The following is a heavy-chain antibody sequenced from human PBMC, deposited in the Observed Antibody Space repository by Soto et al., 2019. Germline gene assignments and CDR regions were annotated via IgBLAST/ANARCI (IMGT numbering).Heavy chain of an antibody. V-gene: IGHV3-30-3*01. CDR3: ARGLKCGLDP. D-gene: IGHD4-4*01. CDR2: ISYDGTNK. Sequence: QVQLVESGGGVVQPGRSLRLSCAASGFTFSNYDMHWVRQAPGKGLEWVAVISYDGTNKYYAGSVKGRFTISRDNSKHTFYLQTTSLRPEDTAVFYCARGLKCGLDPWGQGTLVTVSS. J-gene: IGHJ5*02. CDR1: GFTFSNYD.